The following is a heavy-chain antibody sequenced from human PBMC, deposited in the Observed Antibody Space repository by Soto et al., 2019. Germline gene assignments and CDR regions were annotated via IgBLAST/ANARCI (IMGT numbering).Heavy chain of an antibody. Sequence: ASVKVSCKASQYTFTNFYLRWVRQAPGQRPEWMGWINNGGGTIYAQKFQGRLTMTRDTSITTAYMELSRLTSDDTAFYYCATSSDWSPLLDHWGPGTLVTDSS. CDR1: QYTFTNFY. J-gene: IGHJ4*02. CDR3: ATSSDWSPLLDH. D-gene: IGHD6-19*01. V-gene: IGHV1-2*02. CDR2: INNGGGT.